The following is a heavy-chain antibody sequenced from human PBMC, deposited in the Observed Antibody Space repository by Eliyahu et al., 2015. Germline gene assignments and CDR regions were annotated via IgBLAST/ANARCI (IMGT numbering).Heavy chain of an antibody. Sequence: QVQLHQSGPGLVQPSQTLSLTCAIXGDSVSSNIPAWDWIRQSPSRGLEWLGRTYYRSRWYSDYALSVKSRITINPDTSKNQFSLQLNSVTPEDTAVYYCAREDWKGIAYWGQGTLVTVSS. V-gene: IGHV6-1*01. CDR3: AREDWKGIAY. CDR1: GDSVSSNIPA. J-gene: IGHJ4*02. D-gene: IGHD1-1*01. CDR2: TYYRSRWYS.